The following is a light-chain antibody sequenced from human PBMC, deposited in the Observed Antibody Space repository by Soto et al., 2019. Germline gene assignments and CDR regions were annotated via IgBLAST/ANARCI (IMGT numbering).Light chain of an antibody. V-gene: IGKV3-15*01. CDR3: QQSYSTPH. CDR1: QSVTSN. Sequence: EIVMTQSPATLSVSPGERATLSCRASQSVTSNLAWYQQKPGQGPRLLIYGASTRATDIPARFSGSGSGTEFTLTISSLQSEDFATYYCQQSYSTPHFGGGTKVEIK. J-gene: IGKJ4*01. CDR2: GAS.